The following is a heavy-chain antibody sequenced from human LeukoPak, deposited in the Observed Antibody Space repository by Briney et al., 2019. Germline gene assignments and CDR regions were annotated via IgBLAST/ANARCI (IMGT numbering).Heavy chain of an antibody. V-gene: IGHV4-34*01. CDR1: GGSFSGYY. D-gene: IGHD2-15*01. Sequence: SETLSLTCAVYGGSFSGYYWSWIRQPPGKGLEWIGYIYHSGSTYYNPSLKSRVTISVDRSKNQFSLKLSSVTAADTAVYYCAREGYCSGGSCYDWFDPWGQGTLVTVSS. CDR3: AREGYCSGGSCYDWFDP. CDR2: IYHSGST. J-gene: IGHJ5*02.